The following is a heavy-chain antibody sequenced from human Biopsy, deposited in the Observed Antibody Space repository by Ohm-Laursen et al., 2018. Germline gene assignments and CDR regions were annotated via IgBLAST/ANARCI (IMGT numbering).Heavy chain of an antibody. CDR2: ISETSSHI. CDR1: GFTFSSYS. Sequence: LSLSCAASGFTFSSYSMNWVRQAPGKGLEWISYISETSSHIYDADSVKGRFTVARDNAKNSLYLQLNSLRAEDTAVYYCARDSRRTAREGGMDVWGQGTTVTVSS. V-gene: IGHV3-21*01. J-gene: IGHJ6*02. D-gene: IGHD6-6*01. CDR3: ARDSRRTAREGGMDV.